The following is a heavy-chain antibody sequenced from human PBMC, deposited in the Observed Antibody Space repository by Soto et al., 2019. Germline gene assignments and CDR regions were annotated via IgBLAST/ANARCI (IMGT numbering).Heavy chain of an antibody. V-gene: IGHV3-21*01. Sequence: SLRLSCAGSGVDFSTFSMHWVRQAPGKGLEWVSSIGTRGDIYYADSVKGRFTISRDNAKNSLSLQTNSLRAEDTGVYYCAREEIAWPLAYALVGCGQAPTGTLS. J-gene: IGHJ6*02. CDR2: IGTRGDI. CDR3: AREEIAWPLAYALVG. CDR1: GVDFSTFS. D-gene: IGHD2-15*01.